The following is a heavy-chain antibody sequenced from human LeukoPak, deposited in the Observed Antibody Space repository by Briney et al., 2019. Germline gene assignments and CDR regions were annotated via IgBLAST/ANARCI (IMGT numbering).Heavy chain of an antibody. CDR1: GFTFSSYG. J-gene: IGHJ4*02. V-gene: IGHV3-30*19. CDR2: ISYDGSNK. CDR3: ARAAGVTPSPYHDY. Sequence: GSLRLSCAASGFTFSSYGIHWVRQAPGKGLEWVAVISYDGSNKYYADSVKGRFTISRDNSKNTLYLQMNSLRAEDTAVYYCARAAGVTPSPYHDYWGQGTLVTVSS. D-gene: IGHD4-23*01.